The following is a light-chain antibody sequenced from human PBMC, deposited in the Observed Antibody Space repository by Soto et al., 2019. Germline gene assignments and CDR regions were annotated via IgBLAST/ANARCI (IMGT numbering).Light chain of an antibody. J-gene: IGKJ1*01. Sequence: DIQITQSPSSLSASVGDRVTITCRASQSIVTYLNWYLQKPGKAPKLLIYAASNLQSGVPSRFSGSGSGTDFTLTISSLQPEDFANYFCQQSYSTHPWTFGQGTKVDIK. V-gene: IGKV1-39*01. CDR2: AAS. CDR3: QQSYSTHPWT. CDR1: QSIVTY.